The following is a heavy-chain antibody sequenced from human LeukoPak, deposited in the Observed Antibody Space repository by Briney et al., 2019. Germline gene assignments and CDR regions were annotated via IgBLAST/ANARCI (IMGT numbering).Heavy chain of an antibody. V-gene: IGHV3-23*01. J-gene: IGHJ4*02. CDR2: ISGSGGST. CDR1: GFTFSSYA. CDR3: AKVRDMWLVRNLDY. Sequence: PGGSLRLSCAASGFTFSSYAMSWVRQAPAKGVEGVSAISGSGGSTYYADSLNGRFTISRDNPKNTLYLQTTSLRAEDTAVYYCAKVRDMWLVRNLDYWGQGTLVTVSS. D-gene: IGHD6-19*01.